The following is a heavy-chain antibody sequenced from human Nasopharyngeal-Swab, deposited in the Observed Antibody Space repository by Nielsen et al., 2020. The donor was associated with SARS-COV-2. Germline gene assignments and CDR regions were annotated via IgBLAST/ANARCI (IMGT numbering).Heavy chain of an antibody. D-gene: IGHD3-3*01. J-gene: IGHJ4*02. CDR2: ISSSSSYI. V-gene: IGHV3-21*01. CDR1: GFTFSSYR. CDR3: ARHLPLRFLEWLFPDYFDY. Sequence: GESLKISCAASGFTFSSYRMNWVRQAPGKGLEWVSSISSSSSYIYYADSVKGRFTISRDNAKNSLYLQMNSLRAEDTAVYYCARHLPLRFLEWLFPDYFDYWGQGTLVTVSS.